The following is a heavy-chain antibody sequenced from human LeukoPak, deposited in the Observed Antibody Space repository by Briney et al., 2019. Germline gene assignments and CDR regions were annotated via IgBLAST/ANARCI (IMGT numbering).Heavy chain of an antibody. Sequence: PGGSLRLSCAASGFTFRSYGMHWVRQAPGKGLEWVAVVADDGNHKVYADSAKGRFTIYRDNSKNTLYLQMDSLRAEDTAVYYCARDAAWGQWYFDYWGQGTLVTVSS. CDR1: GFTFRSYG. CDR2: VADDGNHK. J-gene: IGHJ4*02. D-gene: IGHD2-15*01. CDR3: ARDAAWGQWYFDY. V-gene: IGHV3-30*03.